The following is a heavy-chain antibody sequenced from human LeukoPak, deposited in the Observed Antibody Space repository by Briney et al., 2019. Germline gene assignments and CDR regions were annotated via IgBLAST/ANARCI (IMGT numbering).Heavy chain of an antibody. CDR3: ARDNSVGDEAWWFDP. Sequence: ASVKVSSNASGYTFTSYYMHWVRHATGQGLDWMVLINPTGGTTAYAQKFQDRVAMTRDMCKSKEYMELRRLRSEDTAIYYCARDNSVGDEAWWFDPWGQGTLVTVSS. CDR1: GYTFTSYY. CDR2: INPTGGTT. V-gene: IGHV1-46*01. D-gene: IGHD1-26*01. J-gene: IGHJ5*02.